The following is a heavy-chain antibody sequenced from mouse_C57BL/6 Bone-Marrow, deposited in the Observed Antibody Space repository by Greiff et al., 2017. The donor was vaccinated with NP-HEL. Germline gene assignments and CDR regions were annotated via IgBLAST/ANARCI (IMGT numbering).Heavy chain of an antibody. CDR3: ARRGGNLSYWYFDV. V-gene: IGHV3-6*01. CDR1: GYSITSGYY. D-gene: IGHD1-1*01. Sequence: EVQLVESGPGLVKPSQSLSLTCSVTGYSITSGYYWNWIRQFPGNKLEWMGYISYDGSNNYNPSLKNRISITRDTSKNQFFLKLNSVTTEDTATYYCARRGGNLSYWYFDVWGTGTTVTVSS. J-gene: IGHJ1*03. CDR2: ISYDGSN.